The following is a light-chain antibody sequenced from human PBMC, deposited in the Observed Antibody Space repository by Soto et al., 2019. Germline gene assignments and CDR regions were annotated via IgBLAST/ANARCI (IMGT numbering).Light chain of an antibody. V-gene: IGKV3-20*01. Sequence: EIVLTQSPGTLSLSPGEGATLSCRASQDVDNNFLAWYQQRPGQAPRLLIYASSRRATGIPDRFSGSGSGTAFTLTISRLVPEDIAVYFFHQYYSSITFGGVTKVEVK. J-gene: IGKJ4*01. CDR1: QDVDNNF. CDR3: HQYYSSIT. CDR2: ASS.